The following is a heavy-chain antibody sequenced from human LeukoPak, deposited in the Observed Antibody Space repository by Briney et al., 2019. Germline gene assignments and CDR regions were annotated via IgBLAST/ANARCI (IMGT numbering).Heavy chain of an antibody. Sequence: PSQTLSLNCTVSGGSISSGAYYWSSIRQHPEKGLELIGYLYSVGSTYYNPSLKSRVTISVDTSKNQVSLKMTSVTAADTAVYYCARDSSGDYWYFGLWGRGTLVTVSS. J-gene: IGHJ2*01. V-gene: IGHV4-31*03. CDR1: GGSISSGAYY. CDR3: ARDSSGDYWYFGL. D-gene: IGHD4-17*01. CDR2: LYSVGST.